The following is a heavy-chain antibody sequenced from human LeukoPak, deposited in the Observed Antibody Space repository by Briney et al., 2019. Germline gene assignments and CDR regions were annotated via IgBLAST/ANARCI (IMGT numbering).Heavy chain of an antibody. D-gene: IGHD2-15*01. CDR1: GFTFSTYA. Sequence: PGGSLRLSCAVSGFTFSTYAMSWVRQAPGKGQEWVSGIRGSGDSTYYADSVKGRFTISRDNAKNSLYLQMNSLRAEDTAVYYCARDGGYCSGGSCYPNWGQGTLVTVSS. CDR2: IRGSGDST. CDR3: ARDGGYCSGGSCYPN. V-gene: IGHV3-23*01. J-gene: IGHJ4*02.